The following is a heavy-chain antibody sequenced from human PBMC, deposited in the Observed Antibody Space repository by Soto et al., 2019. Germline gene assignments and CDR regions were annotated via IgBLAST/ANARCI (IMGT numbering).Heavy chain of an antibody. CDR3: ARDYHNMDV. CDR2: ISGASGTI. Sequence: GGSLRLSCAASGFTFRNYNMNWVRQAPGKGLEWLSYISGASGTIYYADSMQGRFTISRDNAKNSLYLQMTNMDPVDTATYYCARDYHNMDVWGQGTTVTVSS. J-gene: IGHJ6*02. CDR1: GFTFRNYN. V-gene: IGHV3-48*01.